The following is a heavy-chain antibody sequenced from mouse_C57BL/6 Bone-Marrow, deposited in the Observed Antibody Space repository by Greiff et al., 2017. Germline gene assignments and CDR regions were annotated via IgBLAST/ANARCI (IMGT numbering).Heavy chain of an antibody. CDR2: IFPGSGST. Sequence: QVQLQQSGPELVKPGASVKISCKASGYTFTDYYINWVKQRPGQGLEWIGWIFPGSGSTYYNEKFKGKATITADTSSNTAYLQLSSLTSEDTAVYYCTTLYYEGYWGQGTTLTVSS. CDR1: GYTFTDYY. D-gene: IGHD2-4*01. J-gene: IGHJ2*01. V-gene: IGHV1-75*01. CDR3: TTLYYEGY.